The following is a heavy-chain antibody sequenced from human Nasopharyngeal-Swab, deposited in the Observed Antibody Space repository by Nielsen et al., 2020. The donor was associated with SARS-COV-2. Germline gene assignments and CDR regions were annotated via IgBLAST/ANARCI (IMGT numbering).Heavy chain of an antibody. J-gene: IGHJ6*03. D-gene: IGHD5-24*01. CDR1: GFTFSSYG. CDR2: ISYDGSNK. V-gene: IGHV3-30*18. Sequence: GESLKISCAASGFTFSSYGMHWVRQAPCKGLEWVSVISYDGSNKYYADSVKGRFTISRDNSKNTLYLQMNSLRAEDTAVYYCAKDLYEMATIPHYYMDVWGKGTTVTVSS. CDR3: AKDLYEMATIPHYYMDV.